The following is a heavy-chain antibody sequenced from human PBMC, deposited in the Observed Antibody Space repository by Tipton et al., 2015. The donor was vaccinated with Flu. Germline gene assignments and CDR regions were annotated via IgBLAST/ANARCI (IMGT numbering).Heavy chain of an antibody. D-gene: IGHD3-22*01. V-gene: IGHV4-59*01. CDR1: GDSINNYY. CDR2: ISHSGIA. CDR3: ARFFYDSSGYAFDS. Sequence: TLSLTCSVSGDSINNYYWSWIRQAPGTGLEWIGYISHSGIANYNPSLKSRLTISPDTSKNQFSLRLKFVTAADTAMYYCARFFYDSSGYAFDSWGQGTLVTVSS. J-gene: IGHJ4*02.